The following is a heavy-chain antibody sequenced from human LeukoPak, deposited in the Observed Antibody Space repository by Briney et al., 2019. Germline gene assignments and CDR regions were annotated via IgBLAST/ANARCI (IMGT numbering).Heavy chain of an antibody. J-gene: IGHJ4*02. D-gene: IGHD3-22*01. CDR1: GGSISSSTYY. CDR2: IYYRGNS. Sequence: SETLPLTCTVSGGSISSSTYYWGWIRQPPGKGLEWIGSIYYRGNSYYNPSLKSRVTISVDTSKNHFSLKLRSVTAADTAVYYCAKDHYDSSGYPFDYWGQGTLVTVSS. CDR3: AKDHYDSSGYPFDY. V-gene: IGHV4-39*07.